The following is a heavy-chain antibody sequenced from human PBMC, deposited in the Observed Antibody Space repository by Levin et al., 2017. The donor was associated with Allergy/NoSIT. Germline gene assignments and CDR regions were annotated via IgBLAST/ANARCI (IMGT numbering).Heavy chain of an antibody. D-gene: IGHD4-23*01. CDR2: IDPSDSYT. Sequence: GESLKISCKGSGYSFTNYWITWVRQMPGKGLEWMGRIDPSDSYTDYSPSFQGHVTISGDKSISTAYLQGSSLKASDTAIYYCARHYGGNSFRFRAFDIWGQGTMVTVPS. V-gene: IGHV5-10-1*01. CDR3: ARHYGGNSFRFRAFDI. J-gene: IGHJ3*02. CDR1: GYSFTNYW.